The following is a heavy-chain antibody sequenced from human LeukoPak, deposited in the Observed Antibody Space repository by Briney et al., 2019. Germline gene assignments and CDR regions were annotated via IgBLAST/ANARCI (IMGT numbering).Heavy chain of an antibody. J-gene: IGHJ3*02. Sequence: SETLSLTCTVSGVSFSSYYWTWIRQPAGKGLEWIGRIFSSGNTNYNPSLESRVTMSIDTSKNQFSLKLTSVTAADTAVYYCASERGNLRGDAFDIWGQGTMVTVSS. CDR1: GVSFSSYY. D-gene: IGHD1-26*01. CDR3: ASERGNLRGDAFDI. CDR2: IFSSGNT. V-gene: IGHV4-4*07.